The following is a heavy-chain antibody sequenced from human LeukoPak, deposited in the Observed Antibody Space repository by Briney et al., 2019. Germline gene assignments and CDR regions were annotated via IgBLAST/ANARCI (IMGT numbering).Heavy chain of an antibody. CDR1: GYTFTGYY. CDR3: ARGGRSIFGVADY. D-gene: IGHD3-3*01. CDR2: INPNSGGT. J-gene: IGHJ4*02. V-gene: IGHV1-2*02. Sequence: ASVKVSCKASGYTFTGYYMHWVRQAPGQGLEWMGWINPNSGGTNYAQKFQGRVTMTRDTSINTACMELSRVRSDDTAVYYCARGGRSIFGVADYWGQGTLVTVSS.